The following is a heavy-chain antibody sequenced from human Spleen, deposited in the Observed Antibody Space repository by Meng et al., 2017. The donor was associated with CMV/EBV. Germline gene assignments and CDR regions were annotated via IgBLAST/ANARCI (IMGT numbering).Heavy chain of an antibody. CDR2: IYYSGST. Sequence: QGQLEESGPGLGKPSQTLSLTCTVSGGSISSGDYYWSWIRQPTGKGLEWIGYIYYSGSTYYNPSLKSRVTISVDTSKNQFSLKLSSVTAADTAVYYCARLYDSSGYYSGYFDYWGQGTLVTVSS. CDR3: ARLYDSSGYYSGYFDY. J-gene: IGHJ4*02. CDR1: GGSISSGDYY. V-gene: IGHV4-30-4*08. D-gene: IGHD3-22*01.